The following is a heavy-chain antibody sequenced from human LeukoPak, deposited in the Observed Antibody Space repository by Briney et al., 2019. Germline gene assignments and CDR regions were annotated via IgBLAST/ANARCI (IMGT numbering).Heavy chain of an antibody. J-gene: IGHJ4*02. V-gene: IGHV4-30-2*01. D-gene: IGHD7-27*01. CDR1: GSSISSGGYS. CDR2: IYHSGST. CDR3: ARGNWAYFDY. Sequence: SQTLSLTCAVSGSSISSGGYSWSWIRQPPGEGLEWIGYIYHSGSTYYNPSLKSRVTISVDRSKNQISLKLSSVTAADTAVYYCARGNWAYFDYWGQGTLVTVPS.